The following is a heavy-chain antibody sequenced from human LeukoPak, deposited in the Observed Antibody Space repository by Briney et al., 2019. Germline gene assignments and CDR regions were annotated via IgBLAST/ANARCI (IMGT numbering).Heavy chain of an antibody. V-gene: IGHV1-69-2*01. CDR1: GYTFTDYY. CDR2: VDPEDGET. CDR3: ATMARGCSGASCYYPPPDH. D-gene: IGHD2-2*01. J-gene: IGHJ4*02. Sequence: ATVKISCKVSGYTFTDYYMHWVQQAPGKGLEWMGLVDPEDGETIYAEKFQGRVTITADTSTDTAYMELSSLKSEDTAVYYCATMARGCSGASCYYPPPDHWGQGTLVTVSS.